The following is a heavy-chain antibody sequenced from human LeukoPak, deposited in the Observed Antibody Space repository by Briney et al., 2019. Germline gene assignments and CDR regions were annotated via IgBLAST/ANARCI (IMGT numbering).Heavy chain of an antibody. D-gene: IGHD4-17*01. CDR2: IYHSGTT. V-gene: IGHV4-4*02. CDR1: GAFITNSHW. CDR3: ATYFYGEYGSYYFDY. Sequence: SETLSLTCAVSGAFITNSHWWSWARQPPGKGLEWIGEIYHSGTTNYNPSLKSRVTMSVDRSKNQFSLKLSSVTAADTAVYYCATYFYGEYGSYYFDYWGQGTLVTVSS. J-gene: IGHJ4*02.